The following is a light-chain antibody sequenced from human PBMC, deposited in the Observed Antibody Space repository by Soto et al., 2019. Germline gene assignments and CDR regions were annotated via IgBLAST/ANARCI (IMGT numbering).Light chain of an antibody. J-gene: IGKJ1*01. V-gene: IGKV1-39*01. CDR1: QSISSY. CDR2: AAS. CDR3: QQSYSTTWT. Sequence: DIRMTQSPSSLSASVGDGATITCGASQSISSYLNWYQQKPGNAPKLLINAASSLQSGVPSRFSGSGSGTDFTLAISSLQPEDFETYYCQQSYSTTWTFGQGTKVDIK.